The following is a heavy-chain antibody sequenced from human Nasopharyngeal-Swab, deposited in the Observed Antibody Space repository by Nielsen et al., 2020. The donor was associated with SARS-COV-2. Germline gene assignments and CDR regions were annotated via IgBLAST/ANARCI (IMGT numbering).Heavy chain of an antibody. V-gene: IGHV3-21*01. Sequence: GESMKISCVASGFTFSSYGMNWVRQAPGKGLEWVSSISSSSTYIYYADSVKGRFTISRDNAQNSLYLQMSSLRAEDTALYYCARMGPPLATVTTGDYWGQGTLVTVSS. CDR2: ISSSSTYI. CDR1: GFTFSSYG. J-gene: IGHJ4*02. CDR3: ARMGPPLATVTTGDY. D-gene: IGHD4-17*01.